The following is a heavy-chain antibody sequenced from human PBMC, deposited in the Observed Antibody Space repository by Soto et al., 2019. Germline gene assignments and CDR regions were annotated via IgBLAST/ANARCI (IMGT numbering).Heavy chain of an antibody. CDR1: GFTFSSYS. CDR2: ISSSSSYI. Sequence: GGSLRLSCAASGFTFSSYSMNWVRQAPGKGLEWVSSISSSSSYIYYADSVKGRFTISRDNAKNSLYLQMNSLRAEDTAVYYCARDMSVVQPRVYYYYYYMDVWGKGTTVTVSS. J-gene: IGHJ6*03. V-gene: IGHV3-21*01. CDR3: ARDMSVVQPRVYYYYYYMDV. D-gene: IGHD2-21*01.